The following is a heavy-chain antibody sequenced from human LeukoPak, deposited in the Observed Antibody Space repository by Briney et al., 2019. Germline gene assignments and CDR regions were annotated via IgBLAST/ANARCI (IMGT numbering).Heavy chain of an antibody. CDR3: AKEYYDSSGLRGVFDY. CDR1: GSTFSSYA. V-gene: IGHV3-23*01. J-gene: IGHJ4*02. Sequence: GGSLRLSCAASGSTFSSYAMSWVRQAPGKGLEWVSVISGSGGNTYYADSVKGRFTVSRDNSKNTLYLQLNSLRAEDTAVYYCAKEYYDSSGLRGVFDYWGQGTLVTVSS. D-gene: IGHD3-22*01. CDR2: ISGSGGNT.